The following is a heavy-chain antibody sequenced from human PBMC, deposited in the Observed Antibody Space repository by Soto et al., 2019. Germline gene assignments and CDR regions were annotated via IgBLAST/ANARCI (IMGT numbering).Heavy chain of an antibody. CDR2: ISGSGGST. CDR3: AKDSSGPYSLNWFDH. V-gene: IGHV3-23*01. Sequence: PGGSLRLSCAASGFTFSSYAMSWVRQAPGKGLEWVSAISGSGGSTYYADSVKGRFTISRDNSKNTLYLQMNSLRAEDTAVYYCAKDSSGPYSLNWFDHWGQGTLVTSPQ. J-gene: IGHJ5*02. CDR1: GFTFSSYA. D-gene: IGHD4-4*01.